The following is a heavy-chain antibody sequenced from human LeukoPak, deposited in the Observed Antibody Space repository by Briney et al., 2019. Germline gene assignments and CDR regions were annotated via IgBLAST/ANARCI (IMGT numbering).Heavy chain of an antibody. V-gene: IGHV3-23*01. CDR2: ISGSGSST. CDR1: GFTFSSYA. J-gene: IGHJ4*02. D-gene: IGHD2-2*01. Sequence: PGGSLRLSCEASGFTFSSYAMSWVRQAPGKGLEWVSGISGSGSSTYYADSVKGRFTISRDNSKNTLYLQMNSLGAEDTALYYCAKGRCSTTSCSLGYFDYWGQGNLVTVSS. CDR3: AKGRCSTTSCSLGYFDY.